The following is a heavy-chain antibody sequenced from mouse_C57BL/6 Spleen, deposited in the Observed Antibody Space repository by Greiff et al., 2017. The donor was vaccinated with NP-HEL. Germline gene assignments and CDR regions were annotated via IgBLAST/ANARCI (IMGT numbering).Heavy chain of an antibody. V-gene: IGHV5-4*01. Sequence: EVKVVESGGGLVKPGGSLKLSCAASGFTFSSYAMSWVRQTPEKRLEWVATISDGGSYTYYPDNVKGRFTISSDNAKNNLYLQMSHLKSEDTAMYYCAREGYGSSYDYFDYWGQGTTLTVSS. D-gene: IGHD1-1*01. CDR3: AREGYGSSYDYFDY. CDR1: GFTFSSYA. CDR2: ISDGGSYT. J-gene: IGHJ2*01.